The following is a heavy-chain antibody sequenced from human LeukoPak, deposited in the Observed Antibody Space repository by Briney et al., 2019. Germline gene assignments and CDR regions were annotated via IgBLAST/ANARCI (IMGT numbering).Heavy chain of an antibody. CDR3: AKQYGDHYWYFDL. Sequence: PGGSLRLSCAASGFTFSSYGMHWVRQASGKGLEWVAVISYDGSNKYYADSVKGRFTISRDNSKDTLYLQMNSLRAEDTAVYYCAKQYGDHYWYFDLWGRGTLVTVSS. D-gene: IGHD2-21*02. CDR2: ISYDGSNK. CDR1: GFTFSSYG. J-gene: IGHJ2*01. V-gene: IGHV3-30*18.